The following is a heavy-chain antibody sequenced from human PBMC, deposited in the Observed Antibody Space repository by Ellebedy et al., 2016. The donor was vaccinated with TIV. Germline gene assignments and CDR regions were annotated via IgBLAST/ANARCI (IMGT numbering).Heavy chain of an antibody. D-gene: IGHD1-14*01. CDR2: FGSGGDS. Sequence: PGGSLRLSCAASGFTFRIYDMHWVRQPIGKGLEWVSAFGSGGDSYYPASVKGRFIISRENAKSSVYLQMNSLRVGDTAVYYCVRGGAGPHNRYFDFWGRGTLVTVSS. J-gene: IGHJ2*01. CDR1: GFTFRIYD. V-gene: IGHV3-13*01. CDR3: VRGGAGPHNRYFDF.